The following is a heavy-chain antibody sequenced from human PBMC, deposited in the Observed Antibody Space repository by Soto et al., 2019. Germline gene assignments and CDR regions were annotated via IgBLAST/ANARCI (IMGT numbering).Heavy chain of an antibody. CDR3: ASAHDFWSGYQAPLYYYYGMDV. D-gene: IGHD3-3*01. CDR2: IIPIFGTA. V-gene: IGHV1-69*13. Sequence: SVKVTCKASGGTFSSYAISWVRQAPGQGLEWMGGIIPIFGTANYAQKFQGRVTITADESTSTAYMELSSLRSEDTAVYYCASAHDFWSGYQAPLYYYYGMDVWGQGTTVTVSS. J-gene: IGHJ6*02. CDR1: GGTFSSYA.